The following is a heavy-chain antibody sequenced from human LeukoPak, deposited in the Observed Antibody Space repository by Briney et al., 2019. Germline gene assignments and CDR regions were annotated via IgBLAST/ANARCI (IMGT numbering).Heavy chain of an antibody. Sequence: SETLSLTCAVSAASFSSHYWTWIRQSPGKGLEWIGYISYIGSTNYNPSLKSRVTMSVDTSKNQFSPKLSSVTAADTAVYYCARDMRYFDFFDYWAREPWSPSPQ. J-gene: IGHJ4*02. D-gene: IGHD3-9*01. CDR2: ISYIGST. V-gene: IGHV4-59*11. CDR3: ARDMRYFDFFDY. CDR1: AASFSSHY.